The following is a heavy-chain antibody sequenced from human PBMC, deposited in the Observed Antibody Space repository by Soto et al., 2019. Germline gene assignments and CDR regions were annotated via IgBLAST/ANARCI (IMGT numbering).Heavy chain of an antibody. J-gene: IGHJ4*02. Sequence: SETLSLTCTVSGDSISSSNYYWGWIRQPPGKGLEWIGSIYYSGSTYYNPSLKSRVTISVDTSKNQFSLKLNSVTAAETAVYYCASYHGSESFYYNGIDYWGQGTLVTVSS. CDR2: IYYSGST. CDR1: GDSISSSNYY. D-gene: IGHD3-10*01. V-gene: IGHV4-39*01. CDR3: ASYHGSESFYYNGIDY.